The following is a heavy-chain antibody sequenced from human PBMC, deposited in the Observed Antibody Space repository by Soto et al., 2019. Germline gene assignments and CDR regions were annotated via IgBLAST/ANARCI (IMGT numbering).Heavy chain of an antibody. Sequence: SETLSLTCTVSGGSISSYYWSWIRQPPGKGLEWIGYIYYSGSTNYNPSLKSRVTISVDTSKNQFSLKLSSVTAADTAVYYCASYRSGLGYFDYWGQGTLVTVSS. CDR3: ASYRSGLGYFDY. J-gene: IGHJ4*02. D-gene: IGHD3-3*01. CDR2: IYYSGST. V-gene: IGHV4-59*01. CDR1: GGSISSYY.